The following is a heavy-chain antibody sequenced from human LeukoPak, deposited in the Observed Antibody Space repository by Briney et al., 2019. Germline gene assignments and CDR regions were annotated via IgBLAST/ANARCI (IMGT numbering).Heavy chain of an antibody. CDR3: ATVLYDSSGYPHY. CDR1: GYTFTGYY. J-gene: IGHJ4*02. Sequence: GASVKVSCKASGYTFTGYYMHWVRQAPGQGLEWMGGFDPEDGETIYAQKFQGRVTMTEDTSTDTAYMELSSLRSEDTAVYYCATVLYDSSGYPHYWGQGTLVTVSS. V-gene: IGHV1-24*01. D-gene: IGHD3-22*01. CDR2: FDPEDGET.